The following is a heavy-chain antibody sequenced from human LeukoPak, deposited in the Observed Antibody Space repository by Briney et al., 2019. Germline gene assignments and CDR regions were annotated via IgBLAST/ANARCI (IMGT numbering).Heavy chain of an antibody. CDR1: GFTFSSFA. D-gene: IGHD3-22*01. Sequence: GGSLRHSCAASGFTFSSFAMHWVRQAPGKGLEWVAAISYDGRNKYYADSVQGRFTFSRDNSKNMLYLQMNSLRAEDTAVYYCARDGKPDYYDSSGYDYFDYWGQGTLVTVSS. V-gene: IGHV3-30-3*01. CDR2: ISYDGRNK. J-gene: IGHJ4*02. CDR3: ARDGKPDYYDSSGYDYFDY.